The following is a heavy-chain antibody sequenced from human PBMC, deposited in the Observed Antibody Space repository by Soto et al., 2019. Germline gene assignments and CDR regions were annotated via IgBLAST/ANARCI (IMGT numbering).Heavy chain of an antibody. CDR3: ARAPNIVLVPAAIYFDP. J-gene: IGHJ5*02. V-gene: IGHV1-18*01. D-gene: IGHD2-2*01. CDR1: GYTFTSYG. Sequence: QVQLVQSGAEVKKPGASVKVSCKASGYTFTSYGISWVRQATGQGLEWMGWISAYNGNTNYAQKLQGRVTMTTDTPTSTDYMELRSLRSDDTAVYYCARAPNIVLVPAAIYFDPWGQGTLVTVSS. CDR2: ISAYNGNT.